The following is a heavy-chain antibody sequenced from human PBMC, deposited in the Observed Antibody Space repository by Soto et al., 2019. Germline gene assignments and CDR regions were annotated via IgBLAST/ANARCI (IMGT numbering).Heavy chain of an antibody. CDR2: IRDKANSYTT. D-gene: IGHD3-10*01. J-gene: IGHJ4*02. Sequence: GGSLRLSCAASGFTFSDSYMDWVRQAPGKGLEWVGRIRDKANSYTTEYAASVKGRFTISRDDSKNTLYLQMNSLKTEDTAVYYCVRGSVYWGQGTLVTVSS. CDR1: GFTFSDSY. CDR3: VRGSVY. V-gene: IGHV3-72*01.